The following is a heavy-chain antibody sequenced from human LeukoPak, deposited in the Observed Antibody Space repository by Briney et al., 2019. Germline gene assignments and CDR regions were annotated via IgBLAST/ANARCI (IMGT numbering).Heavy chain of an antibody. CDR3: ARQKYSSSPSDY. Sequence: GGSLKISCKGSGYSFTSYWISWVRQMPGRGLEWMGRIDPSDSYTNYSPSFQGHVTISADKSISTAYLQWSSLKASDTAMYYCARQKYSSSPSDYWGQGTLVTVSS. D-gene: IGHD6-13*01. CDR2: IDPSDSYT. CDR1: GYSFTSYW. J-gene: IGHJ4*02. V-gene: IGHV5-10-1*01.